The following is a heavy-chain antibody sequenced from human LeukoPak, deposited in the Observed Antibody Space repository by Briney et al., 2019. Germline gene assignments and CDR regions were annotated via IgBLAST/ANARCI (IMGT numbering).Heavy chain of an antibody. J-gene: IGHJ4*02. CDR1: GFTVSNNY. CDR3: ARGLPSLYCSSTSCPFDY. Sequence: GGSLRLSCAASGFTVSNNYMSWIRQAPGKGLEWVSIIYSGGSTYYADSAKGRFTISRDNSKNTLYLQMNSLRVEDTAVYYCARGLPSLYCSSTSCPFDYWGQGTLVTVSS. CDR2: IYSGGST. V-gene: IGHV3-66*01. D-gene: IGHD2-2*01.